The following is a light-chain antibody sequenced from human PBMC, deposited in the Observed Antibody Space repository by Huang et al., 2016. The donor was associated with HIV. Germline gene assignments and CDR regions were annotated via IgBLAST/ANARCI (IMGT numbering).Light chain of an antibody. J-gene: IGKJ1*01. Sequence: DIQMTQSPSSLSASVGDRVTITCRASQSISSYLNWYQQKPGKAPKFLIYAASSLQSEVPSRFSGSGSGTDFTLTISSLQPEDFATYYCQQSYSTWTFGQGTKVEIK. V-gene: IGKV1-39*01. CDR3: QQSYSTWT. CDR2: AAS. CDR1: QSISSY.